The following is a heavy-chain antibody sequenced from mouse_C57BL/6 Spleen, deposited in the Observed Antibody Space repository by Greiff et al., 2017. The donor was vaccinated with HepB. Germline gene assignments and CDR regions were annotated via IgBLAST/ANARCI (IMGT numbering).Heavy chain of an antibody. CDR1: AIDFSRYW. Sequence: PASAIDFSRYWMSWVRRAPGKGLEWIGEINPDSSTINYAPSLKDKFIISRDNAKNTLYLQMSKVRSEDTALYYCARPNDLAWFAYWGQGTLVTVSA. CDR3: ARPNDLAWFAY. J-gene: IGHJ3*01. D-gene: IGHD2-3*01. CDR2: INPDSSTI. V-gene: IGHV4-1*01.